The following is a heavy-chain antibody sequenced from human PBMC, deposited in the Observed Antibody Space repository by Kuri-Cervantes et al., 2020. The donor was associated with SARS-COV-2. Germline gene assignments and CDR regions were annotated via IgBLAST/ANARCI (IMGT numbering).Heavy chain of an antibody. CDR1: GGSFSGYY. J-gene: IGHJ5*02. CDR2: IYHSGST. CDR3: ARGAEYYDFWSGYYSDYNWFDP. D-gene: IGHD3-3*01. V-gene: IGHV4-34*01. Sequence: SETLSLTCAVYGGSFSGYYWSWIRQPPGKGLERIGSIYHSGSTYYHPSLKSRVTISVDTSKNQFSLKLSSVTAADTAVYYCARGAEYYDFWSGYYSDYNWFDPWGQGTLVTVSS.